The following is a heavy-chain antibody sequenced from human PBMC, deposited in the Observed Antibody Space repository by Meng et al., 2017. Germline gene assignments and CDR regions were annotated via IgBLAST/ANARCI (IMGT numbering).Heavy chain of an antibody. CDR2: IIPIFGTA. CDR3: ARAGEMATITDAFDI. D-gene: IGHD5-24*01. J-gene: IGHJ3*02. Sequence: SVKVFCKASGGTFSSYAISWVRQAPGQGLEWMGGIIPIFGTANYAQKFQGRVTITTDESTSTAYMELSSLRSEDTAVYYCARAGEMATITDAFDIWGQGTMVTVSS. V-gene: IGHV1-69*05. CDR1: GGTFSSYA.